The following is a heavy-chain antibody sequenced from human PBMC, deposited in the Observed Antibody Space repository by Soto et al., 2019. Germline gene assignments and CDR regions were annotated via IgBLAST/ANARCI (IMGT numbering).Heavy chain of an antibody. J-gene: IGHJ4*02. CDR2: VSAYTGET. CDR3: ARDSPSSGILGTNY. Sequence: QVQLVQSGAEVKKPGASVKVFCKASGYTFTNHGISWVRQAPGHGLEWMGWVSAYTGETKYAQSPQGRFTMTTDTSTNTAYMELRSLSSDDTAVFYCARDSPSSGILGTNYWGQGTLVTVSS. V-gene: IGHV1-18*01. CDR1: GYTFTNHG. D-gene: IGHD3-22*01.